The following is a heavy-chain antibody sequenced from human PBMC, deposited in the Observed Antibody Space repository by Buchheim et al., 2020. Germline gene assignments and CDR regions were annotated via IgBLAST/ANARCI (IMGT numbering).Heavy chain of an antibody. CDR1: GFTFSSYG. D-gene: IGHD2-2*01. CDR3: AKDRRYCSSTSCYYYGMDV. CDR2: ISYDGSNK. Sequence: QVQLVESGGGVVQPGRSLRLSCAASGFTFSSYGMHWVRQAPGKGLEWVAVISYDGSNKYYADSVKGRFTISRDNSKNTLYLQMNSLRAEDTAVYYCAKDRRYCSSTSCYYYGMDVWGQGTT. V-gene: IGHV3-30*18. J-gene: IGHJ6*02.